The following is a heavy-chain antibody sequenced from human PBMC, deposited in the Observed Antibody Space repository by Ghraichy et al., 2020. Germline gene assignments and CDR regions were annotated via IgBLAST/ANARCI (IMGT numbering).Heavy chain of an antibody. J-gene: IGHJ4*02. D-gene: IGHD3-22*01. CDR1: GYSFTSYW. CDR2: IDPSDSYT. Sequence: GESLNISCKGSGYSFTSYWISWVRQMPGKGLEWMGRIDPSDSYTNYSPSFQGHVTISADKSISTAYLQWSSLKASDTAMYYCARCPAYYYDSSGYSFDYWGQGTLVTVSS. V-gene: IGHV5-10-1*01. CDR3: ARCPAYYYDSSGYSFDY.